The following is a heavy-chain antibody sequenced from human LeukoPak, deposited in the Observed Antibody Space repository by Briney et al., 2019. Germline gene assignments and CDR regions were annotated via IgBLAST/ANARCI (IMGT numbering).Heavy chain of an antibody. J-gene: IGHJ6*02. Sequence: GGSLRLSCAASGFTFSGYAMSWVRQAPGRGLEWVSSISASGGSTYYADSVKGRFTISRDDSENTLFLQVNSLRAEDTAVYYCAKVPLAYYDILTGDYYYYGMDVWGQGTTVTVSS. CDR2: ISASGGST. D-gene: IGHD3-9*01. CDR1: GFTFSGYA. V-gene: IGHV3-23*01. CDR3: AKVPLAYYDILTGDYYYYGMDV.